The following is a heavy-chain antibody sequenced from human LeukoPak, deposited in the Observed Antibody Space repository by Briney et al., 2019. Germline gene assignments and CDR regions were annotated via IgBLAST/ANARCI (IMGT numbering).Heavy chain of an antibody. CDR2: INHSGST. CDR1: GGSFSGYY. V-gene: IGHV4-34*01. CDR3: ARGGFLKSSSGYYYGMDV. D-gene: IGHD3-10*01. J-gene: IGHJ6*02. Sequence: SETLSLTCAVYGGSFSGYYWSWIRQPPGKGLEWIGEINHSGSTNYNPSLKSRVTISVDTSKNQFSLKLSSVTAADTAVYYCARGGFLKSSSGYYYGMDVWAKGPRSPSP.